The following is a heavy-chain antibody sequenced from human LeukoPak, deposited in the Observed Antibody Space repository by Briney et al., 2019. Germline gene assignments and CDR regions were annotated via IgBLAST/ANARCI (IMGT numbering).Heavy chain of an antibody. CDR2: INPNSGGT. CDR1: GYTFTSYY. V-gene: IGHV1-2*02. J-gene: IGHJ6*02. CDR3: ASAIYYYYYGMDV. D-gene: IGHD2-2*01. Sequence: ASVKVSCKASGYTFTSYYMHWVRQAPGQGLEWMGWINPNSGGTNYAQKFQGRVTMTRDTSISTAYMELSRLRSDDTAVYYCASAIYYYYYGMDVWGQGTTVTVSS.